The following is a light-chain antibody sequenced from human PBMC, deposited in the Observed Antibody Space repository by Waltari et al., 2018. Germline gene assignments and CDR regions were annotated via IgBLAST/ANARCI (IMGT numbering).Light chain of an antibody. CDR1: QSFLYSANNKNY. V-gene: IGKV4-1*01. CDR3: QQYYSRPRT. J-gene: IGKJ1*01. Sequence: DVVMTQSLDSLTVSLGERATINCKSSQSFLYSANNKNYFAWYQRRPGQPPKLFIYWASTRESGVPDRFSGSGSGTDFTRTISSLQAEDVAVYYCQQYYSRPRTFGQGTKVEIK. CDR2: WAS.